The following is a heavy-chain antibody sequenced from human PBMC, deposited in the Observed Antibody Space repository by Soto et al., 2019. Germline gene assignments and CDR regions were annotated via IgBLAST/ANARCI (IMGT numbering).Heavy chain of an antibody. J-gene: IGHJ4*02. Sequence: QVHLVQSGAEVKKPGASVKVSCKTSGYTFSNFGISWVRQAPGQGFEWLGWISGYNGNSKYAQKFQDRVTMTTDTSTSTGYLELRRRNSDDSAVDYCARDYGYARDHWGQGTLVTVSS. CDR3: ARDYGYARDH. CDR1: GYTFSNFG. V-gene: IGHV1-18*01. D-gene: IGHD4-17*01. CDR2: ISGYNGNS.